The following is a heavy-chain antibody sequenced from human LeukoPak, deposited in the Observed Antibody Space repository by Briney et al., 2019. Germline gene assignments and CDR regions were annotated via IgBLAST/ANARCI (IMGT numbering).Heavy chain of an antibody. V-gene: IGHV3-21*01. D-gene: IGHD3-22*01. CDR2: ISSSSSYI. CDR1: GFTLSSYR. Sequence: PGGSLRLSCAASGFTLSSYRMNRVRQAPGKGLEWVSSISSSSSYIYYADSVKGRFTISRDNAKNSLYLQMNSLRAEDTAVYYCARGDYYDFYFDYWGQGTLVTVSS. J-gene: IGHJ4*02. CDR3: ARGDYYDFYFDY.